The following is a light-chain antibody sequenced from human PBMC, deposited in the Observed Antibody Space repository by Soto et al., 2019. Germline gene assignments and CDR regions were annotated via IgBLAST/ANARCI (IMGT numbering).Light chain of an antibody. V-gene: IGLV4-69*01. CDR2: LNSDGSH. J-gene: IGLJ3*02. CDR1: SGHSSYA. CDR3: QTWGTGIGV. Sequence: QAVVTQSPSASASLGASVKLTCTLSSGHSSYAIAWHQQQPEKGPRYLMRLNSDGSHRKGDGIPDRFSGSSSGAERYLIISSLQSEDEADYYCQTWGTGIGVFGGGTKLTVL.